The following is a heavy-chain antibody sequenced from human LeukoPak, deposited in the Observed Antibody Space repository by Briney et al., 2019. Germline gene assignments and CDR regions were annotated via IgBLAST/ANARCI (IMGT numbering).Heavy chain of an antibody. Sequence: SETLSLTCTVSGGSISSGGYYWSWIRQHPGKGLEWIGYIYYSGSTYYNPSLKSRVTISVDTSKNQFSLKLSSVTAADTAVYYCARERAQYYYDSSGYYAWGQGTLVTVSS. CDR1: GGSISSGGYY. CDR2: IYYSGST. J-gene: IGHJ4*02. V-gene: IGHV4-31*03. CDR3: ARERAQYYYDSSGYYA. D-gene: IGHD3-22*01.